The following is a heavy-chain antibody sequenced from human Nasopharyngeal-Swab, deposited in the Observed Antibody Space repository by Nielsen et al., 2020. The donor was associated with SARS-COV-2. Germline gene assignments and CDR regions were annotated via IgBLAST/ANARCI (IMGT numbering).Heavy chain of an antibody. V-gene: IGHV1-69*13. Sequence: SVKVSCKASGCTFSSYAISWVRQAPGQGLEWMGGIIPIFGTANYAQKFQGRVTITADESTSTAYMELSSLRSEDTAVYYCARDLGPYCSGGSCFDYWGQGTLVTVSS. CDR2: IIPIFGTA. CDR3: ARDLGPYCSGGSCFDY. J-gene: IGHJ4*02. CDR1: GCTFSSYA. D-gene: IGHD2-15*01.